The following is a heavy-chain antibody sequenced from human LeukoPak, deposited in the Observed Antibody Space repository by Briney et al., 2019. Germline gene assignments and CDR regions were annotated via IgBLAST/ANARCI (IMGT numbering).Heavy chain of an antibody. Sequence: GGSLRLSCTASGFTFGSYAMNWVRQAPGKGLEWVSVISGSGTTYYADSVKDRFTISRDNSKNTLYLQMNSLRAEDTAIYYCARVYSGGFPHLDYWGQGTLVTVSS. CDR3: ARVYSGGFPHLDY. D-gene: IGHD1-26*01. CDR1: GFTFGSYA. J-gene: IGHJ4*02. V-gene: IGHV3-23*01. CDR2: ISGSGTT.